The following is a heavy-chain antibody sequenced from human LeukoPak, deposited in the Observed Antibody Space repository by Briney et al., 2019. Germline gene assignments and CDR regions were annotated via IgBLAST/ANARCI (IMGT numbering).Heavy chain of an antibody. CDR3: AHRQVRRWFGELLFFDY. Sequence: SGPTLVNPTQTLTLTCTFSGFSLSTSGVGVGWIRQPPGKALEWLALIYWNDDKRCSPSLKSRLTITKDTSKNQVVLTMTNMDPVDTATYYCAHRQVRRWFGELLFFDYWGQGTLVTVSS. J-gene: IGHJ4*02. CDR2: IYWNDDK. V-gene: IGHV2-5*01. CDR1: GFSLSTSGVG. D-gene: IGHD3-10*01.